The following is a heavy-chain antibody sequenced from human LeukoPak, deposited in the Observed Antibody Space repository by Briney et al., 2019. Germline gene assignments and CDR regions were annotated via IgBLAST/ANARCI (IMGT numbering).Heavy chain of an antibody. CDR3: ARDQTYDFWSGSGGKYYFDY. CDR1: GFTFSDYY. J-gene: IGHJ4*02. Sequence: PGGSLRLSCAASGFTFSDYYMSWLRQAPGKGLEWVSYISSSGSTIYYADSVKGRFTISRDNAKNSLYLQMNSLRAEDTAVYYCARDQTYDFWSGSGGKYYFDYWGQGTLVTVSS. D-gene: IGHD3-3*01. V-gene: IGHV3-11*04. CDR2: ISSSGSTI.